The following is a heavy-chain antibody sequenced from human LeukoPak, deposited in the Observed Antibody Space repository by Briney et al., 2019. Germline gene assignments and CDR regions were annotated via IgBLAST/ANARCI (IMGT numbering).Heavy chain of an antibody. CDR3: ARDRGSGSYGGMDV. V-gene: IGHV3-13*01. Sequence: GGSLRLSCAASGFTFSSYDMHWVRQATGKGLEWVSAIGTAGDTNYPGSVKGQFTISRENAKNSLYLQMNSLRAGDTAVYYCARDRGSGSYGGMDVWGQGTTVTVSS. CDR2: IGTAGDT. J-gene: IGHJ6*02. D-gene: IGHD3-10*01. CDR1: GFTFSSYD.